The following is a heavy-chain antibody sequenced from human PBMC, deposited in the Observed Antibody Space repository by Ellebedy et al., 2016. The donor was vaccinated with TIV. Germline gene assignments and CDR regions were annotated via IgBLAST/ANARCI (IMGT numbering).Heavy chain of an antibody. J-gene: IGHJ6*02. CDR2: ISSRSSYI. V-gene: IGHV3-21*01. D-gene: IGHD6-13*01. CDR1: GFTFSSYS. Sequence: GGSLRLSCAASGFTFSSYSINWVRQAPGKGLEWVSSISSRSSYIYHADSVKGRFTISRDNAKNSLYLQMNSLRAEDTAVYYCARDLWYGYYYYGMDVWGQGTTVTVSS. CDR3: ARDLWYGYYYYGMDV.